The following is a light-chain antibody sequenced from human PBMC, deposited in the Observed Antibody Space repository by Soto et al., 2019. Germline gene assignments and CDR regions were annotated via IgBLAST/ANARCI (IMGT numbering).Light chain of an antibody. Sequence: EIGVSQSPGTLSLSPGERGTLSCRASQNLGTLYLAWFQQKSGQAPRLLIYSASRRATGIPDRFTGSGSGTDFTLTINRVEPEDFAVYFCQQYAGSPRTFAQGTKVAIK. CDR2: SAS. CDR3: QQYAGSPRT. CDR1: QNLGTLY. V-gene: IGKV3-20*01. J-gene: IGKJ1*01.